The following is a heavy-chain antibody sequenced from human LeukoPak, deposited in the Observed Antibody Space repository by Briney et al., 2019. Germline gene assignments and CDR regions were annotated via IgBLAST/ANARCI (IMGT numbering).Heavy chain of an antibody. CDR3: ARWRGRGWFDP. V-gene: IGHV4-34*01. Sequence: SETLSLTCAVSGGSFTGYFWSWIRQLPGKGLEWIGEINHGGGNNYSPALKSRVTMSLHTSENHFSLNLSSVTAADTAMYFCARWRGRGWFDPWGQGTLVTVSS. CDR1: GGSFTGYF. D-gene: IGHD3-3*01. J-gene: IGHJ5*02. CDR2: INHGGGN.